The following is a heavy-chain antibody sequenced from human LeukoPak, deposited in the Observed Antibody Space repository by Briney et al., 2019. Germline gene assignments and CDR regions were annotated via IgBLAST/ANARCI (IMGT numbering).Heavy chain of an antibody. J-gene: IGHJ6*02. D-gene: IGHD3-3*01. CDR1: GFTFSDYY. CDR2: ISSSGSTI. CDR3: ARDQYDFWSGYLPPENYYYYGMDV. V-gene: IGHV3-11*01. Sequence: PGGSLRLSCAASGFTFSDYYMSWIRQAPGKGLEWVSYISSSGSTIYYADSVKGRFTISRDNAKNSLYLQMNSLRAEDTAVYYRARDQYDFWSGYLPPENYYYYGMDVWGQGTTVTVSS.